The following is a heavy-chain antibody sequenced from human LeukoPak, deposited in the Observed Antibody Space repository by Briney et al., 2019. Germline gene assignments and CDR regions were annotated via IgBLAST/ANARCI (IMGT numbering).Heavy chain of an antibody. V-gene: IGHV3-30*02. D-gene: IGHD3-10*01. CDR1: GFTFSSYG. CDR2: IRYDGSNK. Sequence: GGSLRLSCAASGFTFSSYGMHWVRQAPGKGLEWVAFIRYDGSNKYYADSVKGRFTISRDNSKNTLYLQMNSLRAEDTAVYYCAKEEVMVRGVPFDYWGQGTLVTVSS. J-gene: IGHJ4*02. CDR3: AKEEVMVRGVPFDY.